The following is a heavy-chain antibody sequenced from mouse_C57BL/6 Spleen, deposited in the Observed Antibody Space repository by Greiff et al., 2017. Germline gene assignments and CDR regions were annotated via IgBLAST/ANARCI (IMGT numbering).Heavy chain of an antibody. J-gene: IGHJ2*01. D-gene: IGHD4-1*01. CDR3: ARFYLGYFDY. CDR2: IRNKANGYTT. Sequence: EVQRVESGGGLVQPGGSLSLSCAASGFTFTDYYMSWVRQPPGKALEWLGFIRNKANGYTTEYSASVKGRFTISRDNSQSILYLQMNALGAEDSAAYYCARFYLGYFDYWGQGTTLTVSS. V-gene: IGHV7-3*01. CDR1: GFTFTDYY.